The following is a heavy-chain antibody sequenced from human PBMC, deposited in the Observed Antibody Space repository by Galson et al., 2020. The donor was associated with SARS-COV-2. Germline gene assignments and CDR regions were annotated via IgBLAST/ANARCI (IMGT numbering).Heavy chain of an antibody. Sequence: GESLKISCAASGFTFSSYAMHWVRQAPGKGLEWVAVISYDGSNKYYADSVKGRFTISRDNSKNTLYLQMNSLRAEDTAVYYCARDDYDSSGYWWGMDVWGQGSTVTVSS. V-gene: IGHV3-30-3*01. D-gene: IGHD3-22*01. CDR3: ARDDYDSSGYWWGMDV. CDR1: GFTFSSYA. J-gene: IGHJ6*02. CDR2: ISYDGSNK.